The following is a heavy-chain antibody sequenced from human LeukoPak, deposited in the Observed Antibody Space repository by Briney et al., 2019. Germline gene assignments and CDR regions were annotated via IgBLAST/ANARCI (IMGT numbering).Heavy chain of an antibody. J-gene: IGHJ4*02. CDR2: VSGEQTDK. CDR1: GFTFVHFS. CDR3: ARDQPGTYTMSSI. Sequence: GGSLRLSCVASGFTFVHFSMHWVRQAPGKGLEWVAFVSGEQTDKYYADSVKGRFTISRDNSRNTLFLEMNSLRPDDTAVYYCARDQPGTYTMSSIWGQGTLVTVSS. D-gene: IGHD7-27*01. V-gene: IGHV3-30*04.